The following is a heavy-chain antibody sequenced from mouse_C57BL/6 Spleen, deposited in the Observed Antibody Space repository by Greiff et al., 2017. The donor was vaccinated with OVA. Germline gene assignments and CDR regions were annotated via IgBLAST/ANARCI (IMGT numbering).Heavy chain of an antibody. CDR2: INPYNGDT. V-gene: IGHV1-20*01. D-gene: IGHD2-12*01. CDR3: TRDDDVWFAY. Sequence: EVQLQESGPELVKPGDSVKISCKASGYSFTGYFMNWVMQSHGKSLEWIGRINPYNGDTFYNQQFKGKATLTVDKSANTAHMELRSLTSEDAAFYYCTRDDDVWFAYWGQGTLVTVSA. J-gene: IGHJ3*01. CDR1: GYSFTGYF.